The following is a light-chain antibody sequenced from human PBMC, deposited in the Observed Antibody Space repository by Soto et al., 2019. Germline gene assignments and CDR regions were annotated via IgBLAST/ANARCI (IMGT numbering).Light chain of an antibody. CDR3: SSYTSSSTLV. CDR2: EVS. CDR1: NSDVANYDY. V-gene: IGLV2-14*01. Sequence: QSALTQPASVSGSPGQSITLSCTGANSDVANYDYVSWYQQHPGKAPKLMIYEVSNRPSGISNRFSGSKSGNTASLTLSGLQAEDEADYYCSSYTSSSTLVFGGGTKLTVL. J-gene: IGLJ2*01.